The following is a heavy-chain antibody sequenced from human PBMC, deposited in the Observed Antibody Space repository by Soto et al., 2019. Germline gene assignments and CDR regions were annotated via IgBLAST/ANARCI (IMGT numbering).Heavy chain of an antibody. CDR2: ISSNGGST. D-gene: IGHD2-15*01. CDR3: VSGSGGTWAYYYYGMDV. CDR1: GFTFSSYA. V-gene: IGHV3-64D*06. J-gene: IGHJ6*02. Sequence: PGGSLRLSCAASGFTFSSYAMSWVRQAPGKGLEWVSAISSNGGSTYYADSVKGRFTISRDNSKNALHLQMSNLRPEDTAVYYCVSGSGGTWAYYYYGMDVWGQGTTVTVSS.